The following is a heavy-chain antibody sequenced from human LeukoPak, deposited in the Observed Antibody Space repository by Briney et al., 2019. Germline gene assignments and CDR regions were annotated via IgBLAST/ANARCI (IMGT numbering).Heavy chain of an antibody. V-gene: IGHV3-23*01. Sequence: GGSLRLSCAASGFTFSSFGMSWVRQAPGKGLEWVSAISGSGGSTYYADSVKGRFTISRDNSKNTLYLQMNNLRAEDTAVYYCAKKGTYYYDSGGYQFDYWGQGTLVTVSS. CDR1: GFTFSSFG. J-gene: IGHJ4*02. CDR2: ISGSGGST. D-gene: IGHD3-22*01. CDR3: AKKGTYYYDSGGYQFDY.